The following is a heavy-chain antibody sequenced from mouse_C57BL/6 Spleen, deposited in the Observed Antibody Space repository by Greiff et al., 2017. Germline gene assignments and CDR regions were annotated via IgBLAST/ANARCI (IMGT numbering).Heavy chain of an antibody. CDR1: GYTFTSYW. J-gene: IGHJ3*01. Sequence: VQLQQPGAELVKPGASVKLSCKASGYTFTSYWMHWVKQRPGQGLEWIGMIHPNSGSTNYNEKFKSKATLTVDKSSSTVYMQLSSLTSEDSAVYYCARSYDYGGFAYWGQGTLVTVSA. CDR2: IHPNSGST. D-gene: IGHD2-4*01. V-gene: IGHV1-64*01. CDR3: ARSYDYGGFAY.